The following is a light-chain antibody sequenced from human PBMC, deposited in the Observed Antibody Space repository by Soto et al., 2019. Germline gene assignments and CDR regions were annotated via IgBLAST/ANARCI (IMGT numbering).Light chain of an antibody. CDR1: QSVGTN. CDR2: DTS. J-gene: IGKJ1*01. Sequence: EVVMTQSPATLSMSPGERATLSCRASQSVGTNLAWYQQKPGQSPRLLIYDTSTRATGVPTRFSGSRSGADFTLTISRLEAEDFAVYYCQQYGDSPRVFGQGTKVDIK. V-gene: IGKV3-15*01. CDR3: QQYGDSPRV.